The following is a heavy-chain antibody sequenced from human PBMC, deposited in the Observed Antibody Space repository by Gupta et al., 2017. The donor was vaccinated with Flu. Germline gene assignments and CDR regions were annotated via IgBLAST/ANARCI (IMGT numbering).Heavy chain of an antibody. Sequence: QITLKESGPAVVKPTQTLTLMCNFSGFSFKTNGEAVGWIRQPPGKGLEWLALLYWDGQKRYSPSLMSRLDIMKDPSKDDVVLILTNMDPTDTAKYFCAHRRGSGFHLYYFDSWGQGNLVTVSS. CDR3: AHRRGSGFHLYYFDS. V-gene: IGHV2-5*02. CDR2: LYWDGQK. CDR1: GFSFKTNGEA. D-gene: IGHD3-22*01. J-gene: IGHJ4*02.